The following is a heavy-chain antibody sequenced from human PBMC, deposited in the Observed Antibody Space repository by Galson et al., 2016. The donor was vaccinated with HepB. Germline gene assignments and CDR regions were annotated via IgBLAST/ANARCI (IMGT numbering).Heavy chain of an antibody. Sequence: LTCTVSGGSISSDDYYWSWIRQPPGKGLEWIGYIYYSGSTYYNPSLRSRVTISIDTSKSQFSLRLNSVTAADTAVYYCARWSYYDSGGDSFDIWGQGTMVTVSS. CDR3: ARWSYYDSGGDSFDI. J-gene: IGHJ3*02. V-gene: IGHV4-30-4*01. CDR2: IYYSGST. D-gene: IGHD3-22*01. CDR1: GGSISSDDYY.